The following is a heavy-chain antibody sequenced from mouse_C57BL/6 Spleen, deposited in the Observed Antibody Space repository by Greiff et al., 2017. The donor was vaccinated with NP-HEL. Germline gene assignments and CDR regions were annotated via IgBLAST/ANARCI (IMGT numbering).Heavy chain of an antibody. Sequence: QVQLQQSGPELVKPGASVKISCKASGYAFSSSWMNWVKQRPGKGLEWIGRIYPGDGDTNYNGKFKGKATLTADKSSSTAYMQLSSLTSEDSAVYFCAREAHSGFAYWGQGTLVTVSA. CDR1: GYAFSSSW. CDR3: AREAHSGFAY. J-gene: IGHJ3*01. CDR2: IYPGDGDT. V-gene: IGHV1-82*01. D-gene: IGHD1-3*01.